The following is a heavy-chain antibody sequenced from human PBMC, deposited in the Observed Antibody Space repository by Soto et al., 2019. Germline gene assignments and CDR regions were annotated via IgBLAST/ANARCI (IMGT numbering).Heavy chain of an antibody. Sequence: GGSLRLSCAASGFTFSSYAMTWVRQAPGKGLEWVSGISGSGATTSYADSVKGRFTISRDNSKNTVYLQMNSLKTDDTAVYYCARDQSYLSFWGLGTLVTVSS. D-gene: IGHD3-10*01. V-gene: IGHV3-23*01. J-gene: IGHJ4*02. CDR3: ARDQSYLSF. CDR1: GFTFSSYA. CDR2: ISGSGATT.